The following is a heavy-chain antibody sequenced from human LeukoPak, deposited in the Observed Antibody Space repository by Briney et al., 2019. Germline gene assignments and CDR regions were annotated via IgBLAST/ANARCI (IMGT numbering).Heavy chain of an antibody. CDR3: ARRAGAYSHPYDY. D-gene: IGHD4/OR15-4a*01. CDR2: IYYRGST. Sequence: SETLSLTCTVSGASINSSSYYWGWIRQPPGKGLEWIGTIYYRGSTYHNPSLKSRVTISVDTSKNQFSLNLTSVSAADTAVYYCARRAGAYSHPYDYWGQGTLVTVSS. J-gene: IGHJ4*02. CDR1: GASINSSSYY. V-gene: IGHV4-39*07.